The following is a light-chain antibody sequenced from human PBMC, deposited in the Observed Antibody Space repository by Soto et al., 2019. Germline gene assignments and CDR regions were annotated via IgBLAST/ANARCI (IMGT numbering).Light chain of an antibody. CDR2: GAS. Sequence: EIVLTQSPGTLSLSPGERATLSCRASQSVSNNYLAWYQQKPGQAPRLLIDGASSRATGIPDRFSGSGSGTDFTLTVSRLEPEDFAVYYCHQYGSSPTFGGGTKVEI. CDR1: QSVSNNY. J-gene: IGKJ4*01. V-gene: IGKV3-20*01. CDR3: HQYGSSPT.